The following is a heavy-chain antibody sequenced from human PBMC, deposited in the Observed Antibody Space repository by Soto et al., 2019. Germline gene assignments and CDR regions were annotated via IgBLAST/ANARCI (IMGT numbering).Heavy chain of an antibody. Sequence: PGGSLRLSCATSGFTVSSNYMSWVRQAPGKGLEWVSVIYSGGSTYYADSVKGRFTISRDNSKNTLYLQMNSLRAEDTAVYYCARPKYYDFGSGPNWFDPWGRGPRVTVS. CDR3: ARPKYYDFGSGPNWFDP. J-gene: IGHJ5*02. V-gene: IGHV3-66*04. CDR2: IYSGGST. CDR1: GFTVSSNY. D-gene: IGHD3-3*01.